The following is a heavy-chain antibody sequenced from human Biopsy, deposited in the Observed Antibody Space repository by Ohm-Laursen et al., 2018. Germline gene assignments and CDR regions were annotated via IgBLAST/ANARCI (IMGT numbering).Heavy chain of an antibody. CDR2: IDHTGGT. CDR1: AGPFSGYF. D-gene: IGHD3-10*01. J-gene: IGHJ4*02. CDR3: ARSVDITVVRGYYFDF. Sequence: SERLSLTSAVYAGPFSGYFWTWIRQAPGKGLEWIGEIDHTGGTNYNPSLRSRVNISHDRSKNQFPLMLDSVTAADTAVYYCARSVDITVVRGYYFDFWGQGTLVTVSS. V-gene: IGHV4-34*01.